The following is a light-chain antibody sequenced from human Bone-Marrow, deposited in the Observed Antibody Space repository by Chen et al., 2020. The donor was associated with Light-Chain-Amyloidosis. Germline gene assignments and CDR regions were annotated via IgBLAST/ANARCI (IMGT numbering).Light chain of an antibody. V-gene: IGKV4-1*01. CDR2: WAS. Sequence: DIVMTQSPDSLAVSLGERATINCKSSLSVLFSSNDKNYLAWYQQKPGQPPKLLIYWASTQESVVPDRFSGSGSGTDFTLTISSLQAEDVAVYYCQQYYSTPRTFGQGTKLEIK. CDR3: QQYYSTPRT. J-gene: IGKJ2*02. CDR1: LSVLFSSNDKNY.